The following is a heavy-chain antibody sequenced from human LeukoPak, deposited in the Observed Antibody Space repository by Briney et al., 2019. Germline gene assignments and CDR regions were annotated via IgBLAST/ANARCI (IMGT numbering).Heavy chain of an antibody. CDR1: GYTFTSYD. J-gene: IGHJ5*02. D-gene: IGHD2-15*01. CDR3: ARDRPQRYCSGGSCYDWFDP. V-gene: IGHV1-8*01. CDR2: MNPNSGNT. Sequence: ASVKVSCKASGYTFTSYDINWVRPATGQGLEWMGWMNPNSGNTGYAQKFQGRVTMTRNTSISTAYMELSSLRSEDTAVYYCARDRPQRYCSGGSCYDWFDPWGQGTLVTVSS.